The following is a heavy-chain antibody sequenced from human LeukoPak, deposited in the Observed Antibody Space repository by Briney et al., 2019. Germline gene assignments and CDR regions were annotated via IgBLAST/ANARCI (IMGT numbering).Heavy chain of an antibody. J-gene: IGHJ3*02. V-gene: IGHV4-59*08. Sequence: PSETLSLTCTVSGGSISSYYWSWIRQPPGKGLESIGYIYYSNTNYNPSLKSRVTISVDTSKNQFSLKLSSVTAADTAVYYCASLRDIVVVPAAIRGAFDIWGQGTMVTVSS. D-gene: IGHD2-2*01. CDR3: ASLRDIVVVPAAIRGAFDI. CDR1: GGSISSYY. CDR2: IYYSNT.